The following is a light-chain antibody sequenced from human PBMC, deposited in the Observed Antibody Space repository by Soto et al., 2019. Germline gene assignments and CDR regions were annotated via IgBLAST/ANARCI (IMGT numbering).Light chain of an antibody. CDR1: NSDVGGYNF. J-gene: IGLJ1*01. CDR2: EVS. CDR3: CSYTDSRTHI. Sequence: QSALTQPRSVSGSPGQSVTISCAGTNSDVGGYNFVSWYQQHLGKAPKLIIFEVSYRPSGISNRFSASKSGDTASLTISGLQADDEADYYCCSYTDSRTHIFGSGTKVTVL. V-gene: IGLV2-14*01.